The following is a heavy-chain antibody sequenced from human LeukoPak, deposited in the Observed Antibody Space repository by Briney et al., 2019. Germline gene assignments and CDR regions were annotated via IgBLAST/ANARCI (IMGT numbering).Heavy chain of an antibody. CDR3: AIAGPMVRGVTSFDY. CDR1: GFTFSSYS. D-gene: IGHD3-10*01. V-gene: IGHV3-21*01. CDR2: ISSSSSYI. J-gene: IGHJ4*02. Sequence: GGSLRLSCAASGFTFSSYSMNWVRQAPGKGLEWVSSISSSSSYIYYADSVKGRFTISRDNAKNSLCLQMNSLRAEDTAVYYCAIAGPMVRGVTSFDYWGQGTLVTVSS.